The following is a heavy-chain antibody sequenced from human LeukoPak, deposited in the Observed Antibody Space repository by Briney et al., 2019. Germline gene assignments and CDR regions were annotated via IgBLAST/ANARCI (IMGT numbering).Heavy chain of an antibody. Sequence: SETLSLTCAVYGGSFSGYYWSWIRQPPGKGLEWIGEINHSGSTNYNPSLKSRVTISVDTSKNQFSLKLSSVTAADTAVYYCARRVLRAMIPRDAFDIWGQGTMVTVSS. CDR1: GGSFSGYY. CDR2: INHSGST. D-gene: IGHD3-22*01. CDR3: ARRVLRAMIPRDAFDI. J-gene: IGHJ3*02. V-gene: IGHV4-34*01.